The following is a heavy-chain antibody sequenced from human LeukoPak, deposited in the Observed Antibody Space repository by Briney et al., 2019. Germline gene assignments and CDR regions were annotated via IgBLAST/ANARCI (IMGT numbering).Heavy chain of an antibody. Sequence: PGRSLRLSCAASGFTFSSYAMHWVRQAPGKGLEWVAVISYDGSNKYYADSVKGRFTISRDNSKNTLYLQMNSLRAEDTAVYYCARDPNYYGSGSYLAYWGLGTLVTVSS. CDR1: GFTFSSYA. J-gene: IGHJ4*02. CDR3: ARDPNYYGSGSYLAY. CDR2: ISYDGSNK. V-gene: IGHV3-30*01. D-gene: IGHD3-10*01.